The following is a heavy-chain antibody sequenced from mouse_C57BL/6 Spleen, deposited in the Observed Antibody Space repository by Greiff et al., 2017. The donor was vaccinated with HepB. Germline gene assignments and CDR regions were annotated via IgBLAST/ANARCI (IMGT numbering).Heavy chain of an antibody. CDR1: GYTFTSYW. V-gene: IGHV1-64*01. D-gene: IGHD2-4*01. CDR2: IHPNSGST. Sequence: VQLQQSGAELVKPGASVKLSCKASGYTFTSYWMHWVKQRPGQGLEWIGMIHPNSGSTNYNEKFKSKATLTVDKSSSTAYMQLSSLTSEDSAVYYCAREGDDYDGGWFAYWGQGTLVTVSA. J-gene: IGHJ3*01. CDR3: AREGDDYDGGWFAY.